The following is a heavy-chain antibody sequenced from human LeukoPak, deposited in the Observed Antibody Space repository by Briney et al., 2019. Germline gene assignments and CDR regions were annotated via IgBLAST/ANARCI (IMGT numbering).Heavy chain of an antibody. J-gene: IGHJ3*02. CDR1: GGSISSGSYY. V-gene: IGHV4-61*02. CDR2: IYTSGST. Sequence: SQTLSLTCTVSGGSISSGSYYWSWIRQPAGKGLEWIGRIYTSGSTNYNPSLKSRVTISVDTSKNQFSLKLSSVTAADTAVYYCARVGPESGSFDAFDIWGQGTMVTVSS. D-gene: IGHD1-26*01. CDR3: ARVGPESGSFDAFDI.